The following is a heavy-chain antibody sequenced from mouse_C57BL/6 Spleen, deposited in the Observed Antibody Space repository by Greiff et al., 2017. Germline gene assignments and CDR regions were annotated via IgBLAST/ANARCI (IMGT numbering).Heavy chain of an antibody. CDR2: ISSGGSYT. J-gene: IGHJ4*01. CDR1: GFTFSSYG. CDR3: ASMIYYGYAMDY. D-gene: IGHD2-1*01. Sequence: EVLLVESGGDLVKPGGSLKLSCAASGFTFSSYGMSWVRQTPDKRLEWVANISSGGSYTYYLEKLKGRFTISRDNAKNTLYLQMSSLKSEDTAMYYCASMIYYGYAMDYWGQGTSVTVSS. V-gene: IGHV5-6*01.